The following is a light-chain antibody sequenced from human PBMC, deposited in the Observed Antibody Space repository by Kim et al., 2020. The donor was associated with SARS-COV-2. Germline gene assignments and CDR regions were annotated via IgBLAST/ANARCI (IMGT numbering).Light chain of an antibody. CDR2: GKN. Sequence: FGQTVRITCQGDSLRSYYASWYQQKPGQAPVLVIYGKNNRPSGIPDRFSGSSSGNTASLTITGAQAEDEADYYCNSRDSSGNHLEVFGTGTKVTV. V-gene: IGLV3-19*01. CDR3: NSRDSSGNHLEV. J-gene: IGLJ1*01. CDR1: SLRSYY.